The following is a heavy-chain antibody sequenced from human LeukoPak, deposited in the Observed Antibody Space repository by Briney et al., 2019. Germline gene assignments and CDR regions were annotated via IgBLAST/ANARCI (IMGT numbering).Heavy chain of an antibody. V-gene: IGHV3-66*01. J-gene: IGHJ4*02. D-gene: IGHD2-15*01. CDR3: GRRYCSGGSCYLDS. Sequence: GGSLRLSCAASGFTVSSNYMTWVRQAPGKGLEWVSVIYSGGSTYYADSVKGRFTIFRDNSKNTVYLQMNSLRAEDTAVYYCGRRYCSGGSCYLDSWGQGTLVTVSS. CDR1: GFTVSSNY. CDR2: IYSGGST.